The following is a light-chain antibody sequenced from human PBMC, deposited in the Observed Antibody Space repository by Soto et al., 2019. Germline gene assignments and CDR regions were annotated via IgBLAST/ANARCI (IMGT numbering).Light chain of an antibody. Sequence: QSVLTQPPSASGTPGQRVTISCSGSTSNIGNSTVNWYQQLPGTAPKLLINANNQRPSGVPDRFSGSKSGTSASLAISGLQSEDEADYHCAAWDDILSGYVFGAGTKVTVL. J-gene: IGLJ1*01. CDR2: ANN. V-gene: IGLV1-44*01. CDR1: TSNIGNST. CDR3: AAWDDILSGYV.